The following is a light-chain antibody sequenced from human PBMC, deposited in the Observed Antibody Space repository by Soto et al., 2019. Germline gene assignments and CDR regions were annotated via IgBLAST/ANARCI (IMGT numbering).Light chain of an antibody. CDR2: TTS. J-gene: IGKJ2*01. V-gene: IGKV1-39*01. Sequence: DIQMTQSPYSLSASVGDRVTITCRASQTIAMYVNWFQQKPGKAPKPLIYTTSSLQSGVPPRFSGSGSETDFTLTLSRLQPEDSATYYCQQSFTAPYTFGQGTKLEIK. CDR1: QTIAMY. CDR3: QQSFTAPYT.